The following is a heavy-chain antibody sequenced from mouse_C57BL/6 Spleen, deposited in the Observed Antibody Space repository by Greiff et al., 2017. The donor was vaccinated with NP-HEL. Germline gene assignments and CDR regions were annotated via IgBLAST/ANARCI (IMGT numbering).Heavy chain of an antibody. D-gene: IGHD2-4*01. V-gene: IGHV1-64*01. J-gene: IGHJ4*01. CDR3: ARFYYDYDVHYYAMDY. Sequence: QVQLKQPGAELVKPGASVKLSCKASGYTFTSYWMHWVKQRPGQGLEWIGMIHPNSGSTNYNEKFKSKATLTVDKSSSTAYMQLSSLTSEDSAVYYCARFYYDYDVHYYAMDYWGQGTSVTVSS. CDR1: GYTFTSYW. CDR2: IHPNSGST.